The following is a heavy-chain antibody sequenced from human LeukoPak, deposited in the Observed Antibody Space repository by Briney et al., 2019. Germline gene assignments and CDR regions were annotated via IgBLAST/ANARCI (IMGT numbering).Heavy chain of an antibody. CDR2: VYHSGST. Sequence: NPSETLSLTCAVSGGSISSTNWWTWVRQPPGKGLEWIGEVYHSGSTNYSPSLRSRVTISLDKSKYQFSLKLNSMTAADTAVYYCARSTTGYSTSWINYWGQGILVTVSS. CDR1: GGSISSTNW. J-gene: IGHJ4*02. D-gene: IGHD6-13*01. CDR3: ARSTTGYSTSWINY. V-gene: IGHV4-4*02.